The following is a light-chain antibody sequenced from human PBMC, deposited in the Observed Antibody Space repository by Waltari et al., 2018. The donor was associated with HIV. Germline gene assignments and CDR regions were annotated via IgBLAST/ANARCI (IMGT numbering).Light chain of an antibody. Sequence: SFELTQDPAVSVALGQTVRITCRGDRLRRYYASWYQQKPGQAPVVVVYGDNKRPSGLADRFSGSSVGDTASLTIAGAQAEDEGDYYCKSRDSRGDQYVFGPGTKVTVL. CDR2: GDN. CDR1: RLRRYY. CDR3: KSRDSRGDQYV. V-gene: IGLV3-19*01. J-gene: IGLJ1*01.